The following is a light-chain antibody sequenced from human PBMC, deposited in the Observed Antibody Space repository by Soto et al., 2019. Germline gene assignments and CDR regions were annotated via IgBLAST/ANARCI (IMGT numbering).Light chain of an antibody. V-gene: IGKV3-20*01. CDR3: QQYGSSPLYT. CDR2: GAS. Sequence: EIVLTQSPGTLSLSTGESATLSCRASQSVSSSYLAWYQQKPGQAPRLLIYGASSRATGIPDRFSGSGSGTDFTLTISRLEPADFAVYYCQQYGSSPLYTFGQGTKLEIK. J-gene: IGKJ2*01. CDR1: QSVSSSY.